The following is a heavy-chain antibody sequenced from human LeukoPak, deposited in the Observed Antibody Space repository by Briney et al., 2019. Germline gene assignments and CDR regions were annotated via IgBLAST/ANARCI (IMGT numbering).Heavy chain of an antibody. Sequence: GRSLRLSCAASGFTFSSYGMHWVRQAPGKGLEWVAVISYDGSNKYYADSVKGRFTISRDNSKNTLYLQMNSLRAEDTAVYYCAKPWFGEFISDYWGQGTLVSVSS. D-gene: IGHD3-10*01. J-gene: IGHJ4*02. CDR1: GFTFSSYG. CDR3: AKPWFGEFISDY. V-gene: IGHV3-30*18. CDR2: ISYDGSNK.